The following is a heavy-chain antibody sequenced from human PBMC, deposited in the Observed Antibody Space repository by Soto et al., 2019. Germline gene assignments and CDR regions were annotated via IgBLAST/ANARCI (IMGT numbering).Heavy chain of an antibody. V-gene: IGHV3-7*01. J-gene: IGHJ5*02. CDR3: ARGSDGFHPLSIHWFDP. CDR1: GFFFSAYC. Sequence: GGSLRLSCAASGFFFSAYCMSWVRQAPGKGLEWVARIKQDGSETYYLDSVKGRFTFSRDNAKNSLDLQMSRLRAEDTAVYYCARGSDGFHPLSIHWFDPWGEGTPVTVSS. CDR2: IKQDGSET. D-gene: IGHD3-10*01.